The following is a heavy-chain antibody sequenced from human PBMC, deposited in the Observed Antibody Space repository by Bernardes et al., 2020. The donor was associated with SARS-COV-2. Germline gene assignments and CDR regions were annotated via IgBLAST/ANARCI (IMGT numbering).Heavy chain of an antibody. CDR1: GYSISSDRW. Sequence: SETLSLTCAVSGYSISSDRWWGWIRQPPGKGLEWIGFIYHNGRSYYNPSLKSRVTMSVDTSKNQFSLKLNFVTAVDAAVYFCARFTGDATSIDYWGQGTLV. D-gene: IGHD7-27*01. CDR2: IYHNGRS. CDR3: ARFTGDATSIDY. J-gene: IGHJ4*02. V-gene: IGHV4-28*01.